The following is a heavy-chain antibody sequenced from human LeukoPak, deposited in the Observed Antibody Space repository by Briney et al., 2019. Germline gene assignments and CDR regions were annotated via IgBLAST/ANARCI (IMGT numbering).Heavy chain of an antibody. CDR3: ANGQLRYFDWLPPPH. CDR2: ISYDGSNK. V-gene: IGHV3-30*18. J-gene: IGHJ4*02. Sequence: GGSLRLSCAASGFTFSSYGMHWVRQAPGKGLEWVAVISYDGSNKYYADSVKGRFTISRDNSKNTLYLQMNSLRAEDTAVYYCANGQLRYFDWLPPPHWGQGTLVTVSS. D-gene: IGHD3-9*01. CDR1: GFTFSSYG.